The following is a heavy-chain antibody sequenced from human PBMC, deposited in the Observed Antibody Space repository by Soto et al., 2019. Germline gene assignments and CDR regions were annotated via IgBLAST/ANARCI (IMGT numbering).Heavy chain of an antibody. CDR3: ARGRLGGAAN. Sequence: SETLSLTCTFSGGSIRSSSYYLGWIRQPPGKGLEWIGEIDHSGGTNYNPSLKSRVTISVDTSKNQFSLKLSSVTAADTAVYYCARGRLGGAANWGQGTLVTVSS. CDR1: GGSIRSSSYY. J-gene: IGHJ4*02. CDR2: IDHSGGT. V-gene: IGHV4-39*07. D-gene: IGHD3-16*01.